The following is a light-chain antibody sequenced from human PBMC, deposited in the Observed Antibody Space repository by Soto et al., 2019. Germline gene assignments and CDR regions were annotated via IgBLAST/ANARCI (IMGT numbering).Light chain of an antibody. CDR3: SSYTSSSTVV. CDR1: SSDIGGYNY. Sequence: QSALTQPASVSGSPGQSITISCTGTSSDIGGYNYVSWYQQYPGKAPNLIIYEVTNRPSGISYRFSGSKSGNTASLTISGLQAEDEADYYCSSYTSSSTVVFGGGTKLTVL. V-gene: IGLV2-14*01. J-gene: IGLJ2*01. CDR2: EVT.